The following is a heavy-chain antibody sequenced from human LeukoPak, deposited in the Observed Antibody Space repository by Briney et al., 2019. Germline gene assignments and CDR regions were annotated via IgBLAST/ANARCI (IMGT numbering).Heavy chain of an antibody. CDR3: MRQNRAYFFGH. J-gene: IGHJ1*01. CDR1: GFTFNIHG. D-gene: IGHD3-3*01. CDR2: ISSSGSTI. V-gene: IGHV3-48*03. Sequence: PGGSLRLSCAASGFTFNIHGMNWVRQAPGKGLEWISYISSSGSTIYNADSVKGRFTISRDNAKNSLYLQMNSLRVEDTAVYFCMRQNRAYFFGHWGQGTLVTVSS.